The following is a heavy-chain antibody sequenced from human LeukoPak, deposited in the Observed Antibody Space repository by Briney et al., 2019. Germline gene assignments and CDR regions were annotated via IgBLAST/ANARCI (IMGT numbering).Heavy chain of an antibody. CDR1: GFTFSDAA. D-gene: IGHD2-2*01. J-gene: IGHJ4*02. V-gene: IGHV3-73*01. CDR2: IRPKTANYAT. Sequence: PGGSLRLSCAASGFTFSDAALHWVRQASGKGLEWVGRIRPKTANYATAYAESVKGRFTISRDDSKNTAYLQMDSLKTEDTAVYYCTRRTIDYWFQGTRFPVSS. CDR3: TRRTIDY.